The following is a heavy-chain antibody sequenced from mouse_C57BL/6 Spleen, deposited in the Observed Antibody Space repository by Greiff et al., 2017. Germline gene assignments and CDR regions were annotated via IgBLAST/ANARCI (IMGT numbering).Heavy chain of an antibody. J-gene: IGHJ3*01. CDR3: ARWGDGYPAWFAY. CDR2: IIPNNGGT. D-gene: IGHD2-3*01. Sequence: VQLQQSGPELVKPGASVKIPCKASGYTFTDYNMDWVKQSHGKSLEWIGDIIPNNGGTIYNQKFKGKGTLTVDKSNSTAYMELRSLTSEDTAVYYCARWGDGYPAWFAYWGQGTLVTVSA. V-gene: IGHV1-18*01. CDR1: GYTFTDYN.